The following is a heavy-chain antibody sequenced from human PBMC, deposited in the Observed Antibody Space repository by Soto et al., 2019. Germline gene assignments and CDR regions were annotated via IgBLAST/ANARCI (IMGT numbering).Heavy chain of an antibody. CDR2: IYYSGST. D-gene: IGHD3-9*01. V-gene: IGHV4-39*01. J-gene: IGHJ4*02. Sequence: AETLSLTXTVSGFSISSSSYYWGWIRQPPGKGLEWVGSIYYSGSTYYNPSLKSRVTISVDTSKNQFSLKLSSVTAADTAVYYCARNRGYYDILTGYYTELNFDYWGQGTLVTVSS. CDR1: GFSISSSSYY. CDR3: ARNRGYYDILTGYYTELNFDY.